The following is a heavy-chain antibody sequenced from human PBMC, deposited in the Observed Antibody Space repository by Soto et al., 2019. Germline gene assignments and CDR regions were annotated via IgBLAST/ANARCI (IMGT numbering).Heavy chain of an antibody. J-gene: IGHJ6*02. CDR3: ARDQEAGSFFPYYYGMDV. Sequence: VGSLRLSCATSGFTFSSYEMNWVRQAPGKGLEWVSYISSSGSTIYYADSVKGRFTISRDNAKNSLYLQMDSLRAEDTAVYYCARDQEAGSFFPYYYGMDVWGQGTTVTVSS. V-gene: IGHV3-48*03. CDR2: ISSSGSTI. D-gene: IGHD6-13*01. CDR1: GFTFSSYE.